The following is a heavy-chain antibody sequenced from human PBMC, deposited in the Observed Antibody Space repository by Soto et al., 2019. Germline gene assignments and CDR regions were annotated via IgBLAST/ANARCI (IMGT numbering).Heavy chain of an antibody. CDR2: IDPSDSQT. V-gene: IGHV5-10-1*01. Sequence: GESLKISCKGSGYSFAGYWITWVRQKPGKVLEWMGRIDPSDSQTYYSPSFRGHVTISVTKSITTVFLQWSSLRASDTAMYYCARQIYDSDTGPNFQYYFDSWGQGXPVTVYS. CDR1: GYSFAGYW. J-gene: IGHJ4*02. D-gene: IGHD3-22*01. CDR3: ARQIYDSDTGPNFQYYFDS.